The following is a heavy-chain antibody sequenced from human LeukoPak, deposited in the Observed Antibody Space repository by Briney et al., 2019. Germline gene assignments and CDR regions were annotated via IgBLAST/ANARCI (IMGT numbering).Heavy chain of an antibody. V-gene: IGHV3-20*04. CDR1: GFTFDDYG. D-gene: IGHD3-3*01. J-gene: IGHJ4*02. Sequence: PGGSLRLSCAASGFTFDDYGMSWVRQAPGKGLEWVSGINRNGGSTGYADSVKGRFTISRDNAKNSLYLQMNSLRAEDTALYYCARDPAGDYDFCSAVSGFDYWGQGTLVTVSS. CDR3: ARDPAGDYDFCSAVSGFDY. CDR2: INRNGGST.